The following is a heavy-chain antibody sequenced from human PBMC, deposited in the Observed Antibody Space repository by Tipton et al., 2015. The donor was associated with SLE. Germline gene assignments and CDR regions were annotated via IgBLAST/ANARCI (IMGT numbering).Heavy chain of an antibody. V-gene: IGHV3-64*02. CDR2: ISSNGGST. CDR3: ARDLLYDSSGYYYSNAFDI. CDR1: GFTFSSYA. J-gene: IGHJ3*02. D-gene: IGHD3-22*01. Sequence: SLRLSCAASGFTFSSYAMHWVRQAPGKGLEYVSAISSNGGSTYYADSVKGRFTITKDNSKNTLYLQMGSLRAEDMAVYYCARDLLYDSSGYYYSNAFDICSKGRMVTVSS.